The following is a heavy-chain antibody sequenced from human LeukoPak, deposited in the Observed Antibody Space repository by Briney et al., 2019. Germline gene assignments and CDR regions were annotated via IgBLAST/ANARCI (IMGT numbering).Heavy chain of an antibody. D-gene: IGHD6-19*01. Sequence: ASVKVSCKASVYTFTSYYMHWVRQAPGQGLEWMGIINPSGGSTSYAQKFQGRVTMTRDTSTSTVYMELSSLRSEDTAVYYCAKSSSGWVREIDYWGQGTLVTVSS. CDR2: INPSGGST. V-gene: IGHV1-46*01. CDR1: VYTFTSYY. J-gene: IGHJ4*02. CDR3: AKSSSGWVREIDY.